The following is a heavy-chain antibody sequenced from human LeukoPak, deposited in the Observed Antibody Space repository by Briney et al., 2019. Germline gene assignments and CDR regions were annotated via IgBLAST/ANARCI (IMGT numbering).Heavy chain of an antibody. CDR2: INHSGST. CDR1: GGSFSGYY. V-gene: IGHV4-34*01. CDR3: ARGRKQQLYYYYYYMDV. D-gene: IGHD6-13*01. J-gene: IGHJ6*03. Sequence: SETLSLTCAVYGGSFSGYYWSWIRQPPGKGLEWIGEINHSGSTNYNPSLKSRVTISVDTSKNQFSLKLSSVTAADTAVYYCARGRKQQLYYYYYYMDVWGKGTTVTVSS.